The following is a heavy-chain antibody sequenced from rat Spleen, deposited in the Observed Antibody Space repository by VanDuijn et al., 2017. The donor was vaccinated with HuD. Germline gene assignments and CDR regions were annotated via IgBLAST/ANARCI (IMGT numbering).Heavy chain of an antibody. D-gene: IGHD1-1*01. V-gene: IGHV5-25*01. CDR2: ISPSGGST. Sequence: EVQLVESGGGLVQPGRSLKLSCAASGFTFSDYNMAWVRQAPKKGLDWVASISPSGGSTHYRDSAKGRFTISRDSAKTTLYLQMDSLRSEDTATYYCARRYYSGFDYWGQGVMVTVSS. J-gene: IGHJ2*01. CDR1: GFTFSDYN. CDR3: ARRYYSGFDY.